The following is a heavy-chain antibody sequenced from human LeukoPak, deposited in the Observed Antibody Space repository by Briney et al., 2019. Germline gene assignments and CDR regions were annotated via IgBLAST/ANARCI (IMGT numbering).Heavy chain of an antibody. V-gene: IGHV3-33*01. CDR3: ARAGGSYCSGGSCTHGWFDP. CDR2: IWYDGSNK. D-gene: IGHD2-15*01. CDR1: GFTFSSYG. J-gene: IGHJ5*02. Sequence: PGRSLRLSCAASGFTFSSYGMHWVRRPPGKGLEWVAVIWYDGSNKYYADSVKGPFTISRDNSKNTLYLQMNSLRAEDTAVYYCARAGGSYCSGGSCTHGWFDPWGQGTLVTVSS.